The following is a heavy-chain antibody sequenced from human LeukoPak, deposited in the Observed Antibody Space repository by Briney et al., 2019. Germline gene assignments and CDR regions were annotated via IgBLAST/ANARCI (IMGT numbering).Heavy chain of an antibody. Sequence: SETLSLTCTVSGGSISSLSNYWGWIRQAPGQGLEWLGQICYSANTDYNPSLKSRITISVDTSKNQFSLKLSSVTAADTAVYYCARGPRYSRGYFQHWGQGTLVTVSS. D-gene: IGHD6-13*01. CDR3: ARGPRYSRGYFQH. J-gene: IGHJ1*01. V-gene: IGHV4-39*07. CDR1: GGSISSLSNY. CDR2: ICYSANT.